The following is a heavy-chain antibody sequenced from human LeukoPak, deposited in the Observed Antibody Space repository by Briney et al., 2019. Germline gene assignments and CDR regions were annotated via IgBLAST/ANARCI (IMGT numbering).Heavy chain of an antibody. CDR3: ARGPMTTFLWYFDL. CDR2: IYYSGST. Sequence: PSETLSLTCTVSGGSISSGGYYWSWIRQHPGKGLEWIGYIYYSGSTYYNPSLKSRVTISVDTSKNQFSLKLSSVTAADTAVYYCARGPMTTFLWYFDLWGRGALVTVSS. CDR1: GGSISSGGYY. D-gene: IGHD3-16*01. V-gene: IGHV4-31*03. J-gene: IGHJ2*01.